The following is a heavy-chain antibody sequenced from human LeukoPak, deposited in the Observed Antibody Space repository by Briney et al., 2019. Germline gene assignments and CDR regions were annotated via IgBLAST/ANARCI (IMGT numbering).Heavy chain of an antibody. J-gene: IGHJ5*02. D-gene: IGHD3-10*01. V-gene: IGHV3-48*02. CDR1: GFTFSSYS. CDR2: ISSSSSTI. CDR3: ARVDSLLYYYGSGPLEFDP. Sequence: GGSLRLSCAASGFTFSSYSMNWVRQAPGKGLEWVSYISSSSSTIYYADSVKGRFTISRDNAKNSLYLQMNSLRDEDTAVYYCARVDSLLYYYGSGPLEFDPWGQGTLVTVSS.